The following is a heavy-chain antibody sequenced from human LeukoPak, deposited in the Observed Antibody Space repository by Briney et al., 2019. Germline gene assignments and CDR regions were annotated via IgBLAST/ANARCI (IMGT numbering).Heavy chain of an antibody. CDR1: GYTFTSYG. CDR2: ISAYNGNT. CDR3: ARDGTTRDYYYYYGMDV. Sequence: ASVKVSCKASGYTFTSYGISWVRQAPGQGLEWMGWISAYNGNTSYAQKLQGRVTMTTDTSTSTAYMELRSLRSDDTAVYYCARDGTTRDYYYYYGMDVWGQGTTVTVSS. D-gene: IGHD1-7*01. J-gene: IGHJ6*02. V-gene: IGHV1-18*01.